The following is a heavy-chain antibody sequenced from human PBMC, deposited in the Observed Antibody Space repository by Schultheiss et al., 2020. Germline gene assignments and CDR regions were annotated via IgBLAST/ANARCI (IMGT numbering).Heavy chain of an antibody. J-gene: IGHJ5*02. CDR3: ARLSSSWYSFDP. V-gene: IGHV4-4*07. CDR2: IYTSGST. CDR1: GGSLSSYY. D-gene: IGHD6-13*01. Sequence: SETLSLTCTVSGGSLSSYYWSWIRQPAGKGLEWIGRIYTSGSTNYNPSLKSRVTMSVDTSKNQFSLMLSSVTAADTAVYYCARLSSSWYSFDPWGQGTLVTVSS.